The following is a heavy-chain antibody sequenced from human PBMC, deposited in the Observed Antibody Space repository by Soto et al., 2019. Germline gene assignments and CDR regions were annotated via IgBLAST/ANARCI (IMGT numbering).Heavy chain of an antibody. J-gene: IGHJ6*02. Sequence: PGESLKISCKGSGYNFNNYWIGWVRQMPGKGLEWMGLIYPADSDTRYSPSFEGQVTMSVDKSTSTAYLQWSSLKASDTAMYYCARQGGGADEPPPGMDVWGQGTTVTVSS. D-gene: IGHD1-26*01. V-gene: IGHV5-51*01. CDR3: ARQGGGADEPPPGMDV. CDR1: GYNFNNYW. CDR2: IYPADSDT.